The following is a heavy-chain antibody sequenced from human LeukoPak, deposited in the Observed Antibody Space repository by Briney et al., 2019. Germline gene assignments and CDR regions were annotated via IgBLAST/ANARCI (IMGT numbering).Heavy chain of an antibody. CDR3: ARTSSGYYYGSGSYPPYYFDY. CDR2: IYYSGST. V-gene: IGHV4-59*01. J-gene: IGHJ4*02. Sequence: SETLSLTCTVSGGSISSYYWSWIRQPPGKGLEWIWYIYYSGSTNYNPSLKSRVTISVDTSKNQFSLKLSSVTAADTAVYYCARTSSGYYYGSGSYPPYYFDYWGQGTLVTVSS. CDR1: GGSISSYY. D-gene: IGHD3-10*01.